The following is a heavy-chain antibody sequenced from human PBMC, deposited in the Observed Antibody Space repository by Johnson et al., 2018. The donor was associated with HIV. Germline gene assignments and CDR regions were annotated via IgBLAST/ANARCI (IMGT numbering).Heavy chain of an antibody. V-gene: IGHV3-71*04. Sequence: VQLVESGGGLVKPGGSLRLSCAASGFIFSDYYMSWVRQAPGKGLEWVGFIRSRAFGGTTDYAASVRGRFTISRDDSKSIAYLQMNSLKTEDTAVYYCARASGLYYYDSSGYPRGAFDIWGQGTMVTVSS. J-gene: IGHJ3*02. D-gene: IGHD3-22*01. CDR1: GFIFSDYY. CDR2: IRSRAFGGTT. CDR3: ARASGLYYYDSSGYPRGAFDI.